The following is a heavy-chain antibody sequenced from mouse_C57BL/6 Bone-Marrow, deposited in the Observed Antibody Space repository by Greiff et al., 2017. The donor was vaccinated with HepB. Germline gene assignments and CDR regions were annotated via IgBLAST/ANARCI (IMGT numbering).Heavy chain of an antibody. Sequence: DVQLQESGPGLVKPSQSLSLTCSVTGYSITSGYYWNWIRQFPGNKLEWMGYISYDGSNNYNPSLKNRISITRDTSKNQFFLKLNSVTTEDTATYYCARAKSSFAYWGQGTLVTVSA. CDR2: ISYDGSN. J-gene: IGHJ3*01. CDR3: ARAKSSFAY. CDR1: GYSITSGYY. V-gene: IGHV3-6*01.